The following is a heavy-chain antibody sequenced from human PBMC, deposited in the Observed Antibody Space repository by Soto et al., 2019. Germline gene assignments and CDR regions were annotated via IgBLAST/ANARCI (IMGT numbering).Heavy chain of an antibody. CDR2: INAGNGNT. V-gene: IGHV1-3*01. J-gene: IGHJ6*02. CDR1: GYTFTSYA. CDR3: ARDLAGYSYGTLYYYYYGMHV. Sequence: ASVKVSCKASGYTFTSYAMHWVRQAPGQRLEWMGWINAGNGNTKYSQKFQGRVTITRDTSASTAYMELSSLRSEDTAVYYCARDLAGYSYGTLYYYYYGMHVWGQATTVTVSS. D-gene: IGHD5-18*01.